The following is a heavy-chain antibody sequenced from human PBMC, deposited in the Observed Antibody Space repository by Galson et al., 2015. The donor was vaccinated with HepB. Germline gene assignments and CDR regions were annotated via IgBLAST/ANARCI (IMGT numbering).Heavy chain of an antibody. V-gene: IGHV3-74*01. D-gene: IGHD3-22*01. CDR2: INSDGSST. CDR1: GFTFSSYW. Sequence: LRLSCAASGFTFSSYWMHWVRQAPGKGLVWVSRINSDGSSTSYADSVKGRFTISRDNAKNTLYLQMNSLRAEDTAVYYCARGPHYYDSSGSIDYWGQGTLVTVSS. CDR3: ARGPHYYDSSGSIDY. J-gene: IGHJ4*02.